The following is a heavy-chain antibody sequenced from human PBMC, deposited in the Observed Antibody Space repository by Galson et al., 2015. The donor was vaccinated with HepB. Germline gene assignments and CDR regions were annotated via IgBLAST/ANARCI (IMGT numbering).Heavy chain of an antibody. V-gene: IGHV3-48*01. D-gene: IGHD3-22*01. CDR1: GLTFSSYS. CDR3: ARYYYDSSGYYGMDV. CDR2: ISSSSSTI. Sequence: SLRLSCAASGLTFSSYSMNWVRQAPGKGLEWVSYISSSSSTIYYTDSVKGRFTISRDNAKNSLYLQMNSLRAEDTAVYYCARYYYDSSGYYGMDVWGQGTTVTVSS. J-gene: IGHJ6*02.